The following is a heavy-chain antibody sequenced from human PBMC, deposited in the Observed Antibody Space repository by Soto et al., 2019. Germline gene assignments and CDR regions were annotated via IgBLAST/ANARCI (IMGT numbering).Heavy chain of an antibody. V-gene: IGHV4-34*01. CDR1: GGSFSGHY. Sequence: QVQLQQWGAGLLKPSETLSLTCAVYGGSFSGHYWSWIRQPPGKGLEWIGEVSPGGSTNYNSSLKSRVTVPGDTSKNRFSLQLTSMTAADTGVYYCARGRGGLHRTAELHSWGQGTLVTVSS. CDR3: ARGRGGLHRTAELHS. J-gene: IGHJ4*02. CDR2: VSPGGST. D-gene: IGHD7-27*01.